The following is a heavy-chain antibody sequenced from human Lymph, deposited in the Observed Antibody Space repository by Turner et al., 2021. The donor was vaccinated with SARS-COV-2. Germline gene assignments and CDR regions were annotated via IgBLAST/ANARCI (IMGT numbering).Heavy chain of an antibody. D-gene: IGHD3-22*01. CDR2: ISSSGGTI. J-gene: IGHJ2*01. V-gene: IGHV3-48*03. Sequence: EVQLVESGGGLVQPGGSLTLSCAVSGFTFGSYEMNWVRQAPGKGLEWISYISSSGGTIYYADSLKGRFTISRDNAKNSLYLQMNSLRAEDTAVYYCARDQYYDSSGYYFFRASYFDLWGRGTLVTVSS. CDR1: GFTFGSYE. CDR3: ARDQYYDSSGYYFFRASYFDL.